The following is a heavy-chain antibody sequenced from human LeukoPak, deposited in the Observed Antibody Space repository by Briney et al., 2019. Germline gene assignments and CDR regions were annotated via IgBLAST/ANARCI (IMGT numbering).Heavy chain of an antibody. CDR3: AKQGRRGYSYARSYYFDY. CDR1: GFTFSDYG. CDR2: ISYDGSNY. J-gene: IGHJ4*02. Sequence: QPGGSLRLSCAASGFTFSDYGMHWVRQAPGKGLEWVAVISYDGSNYKYADSVKGRFTISRDNSKHTLYLQMHSLRAEDTAVYYCAKQGRRGYSYARSYYFDYWGQGTLVTVSS. V-gene: IGHV3-30*18. D-gene: IGHD5-18*01.